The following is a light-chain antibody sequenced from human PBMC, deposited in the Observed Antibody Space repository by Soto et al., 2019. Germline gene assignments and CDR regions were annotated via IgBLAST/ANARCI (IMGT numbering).Light chain of an antibody. J-gene: IGLJ1*01. Sequence: QSVLAQPPSASGSPGQSVTISCTGTSSDVGGYNFVSWYQHHPGKAPKLMLYEVSKRPSGVPDRFSGSKSGNTASLTVSGLQAEDEADYHCSSYAGSTYVFGTGTKVTVL. CDR2: EVS. CDR1: SSDVGGYNF. V-gene: IGLV2-8*01. CDR3: SSYAGSTYV.